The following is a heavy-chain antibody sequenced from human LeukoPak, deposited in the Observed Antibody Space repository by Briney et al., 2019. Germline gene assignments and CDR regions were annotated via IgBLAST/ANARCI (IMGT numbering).Heavy chain of an antibody. CDR3: ASALGYYDSSGYYSYYFDY. CDR1: GGTFSSYA. CDR2: IIPIFGTA. D-gene: IGHD3-22*01. Sequence: SVKVSCKASGGTFSSYAISWVRQAPGQGLEWMGRIIPIFGTANYAQKFQGRVTITTDESTSTAYMEPSSLRSEDTAVYYCASALGYYDSSGYYSYYFDYWGQRTLVTVSS. J-gene: IGHJ4*02. V-gene: IGHV1-69*05.